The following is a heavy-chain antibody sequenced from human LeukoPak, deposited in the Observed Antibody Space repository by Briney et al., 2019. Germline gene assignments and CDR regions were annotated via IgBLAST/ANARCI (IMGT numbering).Heavy chain of an antibody. J-gene: IGHJ4*02. D-gene: IGHD2-2*02. CDR2: INHSGST. CDR3: ARRNYCSSTSCYIPLRY. Sequence: SETLSLTCAVYGESFSGYYWSWIRQPPGKGLEWIGEINHSGSTNYNPSLKSRVTLSVDTSKNQFSLRLSSVTAADTAVYYCARRNYCSSTSCYIPLRYWGQGTLVTVSS. V-gene: IGHV4-34*01. CDR1: GESFSGYY.